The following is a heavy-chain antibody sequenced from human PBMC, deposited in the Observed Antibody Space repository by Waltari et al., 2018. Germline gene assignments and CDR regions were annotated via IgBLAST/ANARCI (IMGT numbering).Heavy chain of an antibody. CDR2: INPSGGST. CDR1: GYTFTSYY. V-gene: IGHV1-46*01. CDR3: TRDMWFGEQPPSH. D-gene: IGHD3-10*01. J-gene: IGHJ4*02. Sequence: QVQLVQSGAEVKKPGASVKVSCKASGYTFTSYYMHWVRQAPGQGLEWMGIINPSGGSTSYAQKFQGRVTMTRDTSTSTVYMELSSLRSEDTAVYYCTRDMWFGEQPPSHWGQGTLVTVSS.